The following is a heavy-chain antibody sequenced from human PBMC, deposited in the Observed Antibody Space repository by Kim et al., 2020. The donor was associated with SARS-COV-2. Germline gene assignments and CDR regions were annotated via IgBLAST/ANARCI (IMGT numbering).Heavy chain of an antibody. J-gene: IGHJ6*02. CDR3: ARDHQKYSSSSFWGWGPDYYYYGMDV. CDR2: ISAYNGNT. D-gene: IGHD6-6*01. Sequence: ASVKVSCKASGYTFTSYGISWVRQAPGQGLEWMGWISAYNGNTNYAQKLQGRVTMTTDTSTSTAYMELRSLRSDDTAVYYCARDHQKYSSSSFWGWGPDYYYYGMDVWGQGTTVTVSS. CDR1: GYTFTSYG. V-gene: IGHV1-18*04.